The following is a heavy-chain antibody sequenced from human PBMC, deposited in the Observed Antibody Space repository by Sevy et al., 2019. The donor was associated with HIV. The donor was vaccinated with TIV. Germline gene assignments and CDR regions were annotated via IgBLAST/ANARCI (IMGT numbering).Heavy chain of an antibody. D-gene: IGHD3-16*01. Sequence: ASVKVSCKGSGGTFSIYGITWVRQAPGQGLEWMGEIIPIFGSANYGQTFQGRVTMTADQSTSTAYMELSSLRSDDTAVYYCARGGGLSPHHWLDPWGQGTLVTVSS. V-gene: IGHV1-69*13. J-gene: IGHJ5*02. CDR2: IIPIFGSA. CDR3: ARGGGLSPHHWLDP. CDR1: GGTFSIYG.